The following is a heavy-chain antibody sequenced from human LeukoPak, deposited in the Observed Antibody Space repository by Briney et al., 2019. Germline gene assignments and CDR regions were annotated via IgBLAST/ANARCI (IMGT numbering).Heavy chain of an antibody. CDR1: GGSISPYY. CDR2: IYYSGST. V-gene: IGHV4-59*12. J-gene: IGHJ3*02. CDR3: ARPGRVVRAFDI. Sequence: SETLSLTCTVSGGSISPYYWSWIRQPPGKGLKWIGYIYYSGSTNYNPSLKSRVTISVDTSKNQFSLKLSSVTAADTAVYYCARPGRVVRAFDIWGQGTMVTVSS. D-gene: IGHD3-10*01.